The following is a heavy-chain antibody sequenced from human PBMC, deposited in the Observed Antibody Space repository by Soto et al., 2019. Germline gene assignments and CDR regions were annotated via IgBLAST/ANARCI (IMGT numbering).Heavy chain of an antibody. V-gene: IGHV3-15*01. J-gene: IGHJ4*01. CDR3: TTYGPYYFVS. CDR1: GFTFTNAW. Sequence: EVQLLESGGGLVEPGGSLRLSCAASGFTFTNAWMSWFRQAPGKGLEWVGRIKSTSAGGTTDFNTPGKGRFSISRNDSKSTLDLQMNSLKTEDTAVYYCTTYGPYYFVSWGRGTLVTVSS. CDR2: IKSTSAGGTT. D-gene: IGHD4-17*01.